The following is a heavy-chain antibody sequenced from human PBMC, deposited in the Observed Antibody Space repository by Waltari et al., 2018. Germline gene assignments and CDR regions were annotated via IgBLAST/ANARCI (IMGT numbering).Heavy chain of an antibody. V-gene: IGHV1-3*01. D-gene: IGHD2-15*01. Sequence: QVQLVQSGAEVKKPGASVKVSCKASGYTFPSYAMHWVRQAPGQRLEWMGWINAGNGNTKYSQKFQGRVTITRDTSASTAYMELSSLRSEDTAVYYCARELYCSGGSCVDYFDYWGQGTLVTVSS. J-gene: IGHJ4*02. CDR1: GYTFPSYA. CDR2: INAGNGNT. CDR3: ARELYCSGGSCVDYFDY.